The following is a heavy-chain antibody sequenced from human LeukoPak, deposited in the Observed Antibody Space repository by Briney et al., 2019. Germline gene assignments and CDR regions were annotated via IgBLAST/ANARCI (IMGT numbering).Heavy chain of an antibody. J-gene: IGHJ4*02. Sequence: SETLSLTCTVSGGSISSYYWSWIRQPPGKGLEWIGYIYYSGSTNYNPSLKSRVTISVDTSKNQFSLKLSSVTAADTAVYYCARGDGGSYGFDYWGQGTLVTVSS. D-gene: IGHD1-26*01. CDR3: ARGDGGSYGFDY. V-gene: IGHV4-59*01. CDR2: IYYSGST. CDR1: GGSISSYY.